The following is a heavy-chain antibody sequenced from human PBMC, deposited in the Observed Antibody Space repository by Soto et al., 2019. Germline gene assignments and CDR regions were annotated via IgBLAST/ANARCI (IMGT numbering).Heavy chain of an antibody. J-gene: IGHJ3*01. CDR1: GFTLSYFG. Sequence: QEQLVESGGGMVQPGRSLRLSCEASGFTLSYFGMHWVRQAPGKGLEWVAVAWHDGRHLAYAEYARGRFTISRDDCKSTLFLQIESLGLEDTAVYLCGRERGTCTPGDCAYRGFDVWGKGKMITVSS. CDR3: GRERGTCTPGDCAYRGFDV. V-gene: IGHV3-33*01. CDR2: AWHDGRHL. D-gene: IGHD2-21*02.